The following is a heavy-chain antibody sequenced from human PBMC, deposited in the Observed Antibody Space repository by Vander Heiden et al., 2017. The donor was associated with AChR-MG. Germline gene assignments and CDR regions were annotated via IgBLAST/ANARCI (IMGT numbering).Heavy chain of an antibody. D-gene: IGHD3-22*01. J-gene: IGHJ4*02. V-gene: IGHV4-39*01. CDR1: GGHIGSRSYY. CDR3: ARLLYDRSGYYYFDY. CDR2: IYYSGSP. Sequence: QLQIHESGSGPVTPSEPVSLTCSASGGHIGSRSYYWGWIRQPPGKGLEWIGGIYYSGSPYNNPSLKSRVTTTVDTSKNQFSLKLSSVTAADTAVYYCARLLYDRSGYYYFDYWGQGILVTVSS.